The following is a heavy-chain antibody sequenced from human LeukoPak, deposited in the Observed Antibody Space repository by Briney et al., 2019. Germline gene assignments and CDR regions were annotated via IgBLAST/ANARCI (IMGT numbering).Heavy chain of an antibody. D-gene: IGHD6-19*01. CDR2: INHSGST. CDR3: ARDRGSIAVAGTWIRGYYYYGRDV. V-gene: IGHV4-34*01. CDR1: GGSFSGYY. Sequence: MPSETLSLTCAVYGGSFSGYYWSWIRQPPGKGLEWIGEINHSGSTNYNPSLKSRVTISVDTSKNQFSLKLSSVTAADTAVYYCARDRGSIAVAGTWIRGYYYYGRDVWGQGTTVTVSS. J-gene: IGHJ6*02.